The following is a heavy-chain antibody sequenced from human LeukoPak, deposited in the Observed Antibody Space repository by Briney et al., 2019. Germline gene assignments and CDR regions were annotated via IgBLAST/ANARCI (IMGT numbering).Heavy chain of an antibody. Sequence: PSETLSLTCTVSGGSISSSGYYWGWIRQPPGKGLEWIGSIYYSGSTYYNPSLKSRVTISVDTSKNQFSLKLSSVTAADTAVYYCARVPYSSSWYFDYWGQGTLVTVSS. CDR3: ARVPYSSSWYFDY. D-gene: IGHD6-13*01. V-gene: IGHV4-39*01. CDR2: IYYSGST. J-gene: IGHJ4*02. CDR1: GGSISSSGYY.